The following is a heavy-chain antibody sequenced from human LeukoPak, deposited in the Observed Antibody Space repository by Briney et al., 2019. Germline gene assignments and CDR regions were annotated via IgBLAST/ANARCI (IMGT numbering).Heavy chain of an antibody. CDR2: IHPRSGDT. D-gene: IGHD3-3*02. CDR3: AREISVSGTFSGLDS. Sequence: ASVKVSCKASGYSFTAFYIHWVRQAPGQGLEWMGWIHPRSGDTSYAQKFQGRVTMARDTSISTVYMDLSSLGSDDTAVYYCAREISVSGTFSGLDSWGQGTLVTVSS. J-gene: IGHJ4*02. CDR1: GYSFTAFY. V-gene: IGHV1-2*02.